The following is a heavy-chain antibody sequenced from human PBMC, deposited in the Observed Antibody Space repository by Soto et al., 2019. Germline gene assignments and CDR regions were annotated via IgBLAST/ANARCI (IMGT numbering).Heavy chain of an antibody. J-gene: IGHJ6*02. D-gene: IGHD5-18*01. V-gene: IGHV4-34*01. CDR1: GGPFSGFY. CDR2: ITHSGSA. CDR3: ARGLGYSYGYGVDV. Sequence: SETLSLTCAVYGGPFSGFYWSWIRQPPGKGLEWIGEITHSGSANYNPSLKSRVAISLDTSRSQFSLTLSSVSAADTAMYFCARGLGYSYGYGVDVWGQGTTVT.